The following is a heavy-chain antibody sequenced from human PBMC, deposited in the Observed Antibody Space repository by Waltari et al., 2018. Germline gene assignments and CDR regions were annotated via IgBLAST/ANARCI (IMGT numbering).Heavy chain of an antibody. CDR3: AKDLWETYYYDSSGYTPFDY. CDR1: GSTFSSYG. V-gene: IGHV3-30*18. CDR2: ISYDGSNK. D-gene: IGHD3-22*01. J-gene: IGHJ4*02. Sequence: QVQLVESGGGVVQPGRSLRLPCAASGSTFSSYGMHWLRQAPCKGPEWVAVISYDGSNKYYADSVKGRFTISRDNSKNTLYLQMNSLRAEDTAVYYCAKDLWETYYYDSSGYTPFDYWGQGTLVTVSS.